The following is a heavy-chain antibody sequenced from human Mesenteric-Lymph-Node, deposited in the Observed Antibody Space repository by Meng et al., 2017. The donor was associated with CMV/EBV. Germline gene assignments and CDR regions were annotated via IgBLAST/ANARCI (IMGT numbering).Heavy chain of an antibody. D-gene: IGHD6-19*01. CDR3: ARDGVAGTYYFDY. J-gene: IGHJ4*02. CDR1: GYTFTNYY. V-gene: IGHV1-46*01. Sequence: KASGYTFTNYYMPWVRQAPGQGLECMGIISPSGGSTTYAQKFQGRVTMTRDTSTNTVYMELNSLRSEDTAVYSCARDGVAGTYYFDYWGQGTLVTVSS. CDR2: ISPSGGST.